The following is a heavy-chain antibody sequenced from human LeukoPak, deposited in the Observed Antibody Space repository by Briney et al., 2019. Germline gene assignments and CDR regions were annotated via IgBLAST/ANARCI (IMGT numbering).Heavy chain of an antibody. CDR2: INPNSGGT. J-gene: IGHJ4*02. CDR1: GYPFTDYY. D-gene: IGHD3-10*01. V-gene: IGHV1-2*02. Sequence: GASVRVSCKASGYPFTDYYMHWIRQARGQGLEWMGWINPNSGGTNYAQKFQGRVTMTRDTSISTAYMELSRLRSDDTAVYYCALPQDFGELSSIPGYWGQGTLVTVSS. CDR3: ALPQDFGELSSIPGY.